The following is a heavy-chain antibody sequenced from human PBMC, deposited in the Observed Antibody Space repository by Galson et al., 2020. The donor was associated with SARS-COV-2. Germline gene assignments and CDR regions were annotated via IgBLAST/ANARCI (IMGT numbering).Heavy chain of an antibody. D-gene: IGHD3-16*01. Sequence: VSGPTLVKPTQTLTLTCTFSGFSLNTGVLAVGWVRQPPGEALEWLALIYWDNTKTYSPSLKTRLTITKDTSKNEVVLMMTNMDPVDTATYYCAQSVRGRRLIDGLWHYYYYIDVWGKGTAVSVSS. J-gene: IGHJ6*03. V-gene: IGHV2-5*02. CDR3: AQSVRGRRLIDGLWHYYYYIDV. CDR2: IYWDNTK. CDR1: GFSLNTGVLA.